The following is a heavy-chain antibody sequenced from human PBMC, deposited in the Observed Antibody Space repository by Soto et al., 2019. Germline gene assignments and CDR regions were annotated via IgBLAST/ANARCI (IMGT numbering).Heavy chain of an antibody. CDR2: IYHSGST. J-gene: IGHJ6*02. CDR3: ARDTDHSGTIFGVVGLDAANYGIDV. CDR1: GGSISSSNW. D-gene: IGHD3-3*01. Sequence: QVQLQESGPGLVKPSGTLSLTCAVSGGSISSSNWWSWVRQPPGKWLEWIGEIYHSGSTNYHPTLKRRVTITVDESKHQFSVELSCVTAAATGVYYCARDTDHSGTIFGVVGLDAANYGIDVWGQGNTVTVSS. V-gene: IGHV4-4*02.